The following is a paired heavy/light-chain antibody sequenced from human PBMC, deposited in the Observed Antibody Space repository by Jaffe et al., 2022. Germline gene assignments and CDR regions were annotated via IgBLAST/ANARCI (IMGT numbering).Heavy chain of an antibody. J-gene: IGHJ3*02. D-gene: IGHD6-13*01. Sequence: QVQLVESGGGVVQPGGSLRLSCAASGFTFSSYGMHWVRQAPGKGLEWVAFIRYDGSNKYYADSVKGRFTISRDNSKNTLYLQMNSLRAEDTAVYYCAKGGWSIAAAGYFDDAFDIWGQGTMVTVSS. CDR1: GFTFSSYG. CDR2: IRYDGSNK. V-gene: IGHV3-30*02. CDR3: AKGGWSIAAAGYFDDAFDI.
Light chain of an antibody. Sequence: QPVLTQPPSSSASPGESARLTCTLPSDINVGSYNIYWYQQKPGSPPRYLLYYYSDSDKGQGSGVPSRFSGSKDASANTGILLISGLQSEDEADYYCMIWPSNASGVFGGGTKLTVL. J-gene: IGLJ3*02. CDR2: YYSDSDK. CDR1: SDINVGSYN. V-gene: IGLV5-37*01. CDR3: MIWPSNASGV.